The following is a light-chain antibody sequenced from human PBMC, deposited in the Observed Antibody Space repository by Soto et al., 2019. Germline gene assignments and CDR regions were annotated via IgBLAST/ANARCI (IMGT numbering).Light chain of an antibody. Sequence: EIVLTQSPGTLSLSPGERGTLSCRASQSVSSNFLAWYQQKPGQAPSLLIFDASTRATGIPDRFTGRGSGTDFTLTISRLEPEDFAVYYCQFYGDPPKTFGQGNKVEIK. CDR3: QFYGDPPKT. CDR2: DAS. V-gene: IGKV3-20*01. J-gene: IGKJ1*01. CDR1: QSVSSNF.